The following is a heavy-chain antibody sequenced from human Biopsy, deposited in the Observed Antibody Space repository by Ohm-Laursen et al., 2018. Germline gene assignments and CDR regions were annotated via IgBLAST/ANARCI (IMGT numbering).Heavy chain of an antibody. Sequence: RSLRLSCAASGFTFRTYGMHWVRLAPGKGLEWVAVISYDQITKRYADSVRGRFTISRDNSKNTLYLQVNSLRAEDTAVYYCAKDLSVYYYYGIDVWGQGTTVTVSS. J-gene: IGHJ6*02. D-gene: IGHD5/OR15-5a*01. CDR3: AKDLSVYYYYGIDV. CDR2: ISYDQITK. V-gene: IGHV3-30*18. CDR1: GFTFRTYG.